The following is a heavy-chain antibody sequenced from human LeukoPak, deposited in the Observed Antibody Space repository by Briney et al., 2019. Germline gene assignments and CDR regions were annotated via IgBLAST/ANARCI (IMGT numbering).Heavy chain of an antibody. J-gene: IGHJ5*02. CDR1: GGSIRSLGYS. V-gene: IGHV4-39*07. Sequence: SETLSLTCSVSGGSIRSLGYSWGWIRQPPGKGLEGIASMYYTGTTYYNPSLKSRVTMSVDTSKNQFSLNLTSATAADTAVFYCAGSVSAYAGRGWFDPGGQGTLVTVSS. CDR2: MYYTGTT. D-gene: IGHD5-12*01. CDR3: AGSVSAYAGRGWFDP.